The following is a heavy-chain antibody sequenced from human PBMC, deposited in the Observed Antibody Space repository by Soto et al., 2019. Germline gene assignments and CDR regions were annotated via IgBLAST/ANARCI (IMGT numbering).Heavy chain of an antibody. Sequence: QEQLAESGGGVVQPGRSLRLSCAASGFTFSNYAIHWVRQAPGQGLEWVAVISFDRGNQYNADSVKGRFTLSRDSSKNTLFMQMNSLRAEDTAVYYCARSYDNSARDDEYWYFDLWGRGTLVTVSS. D-gene: IGHD3-16*01. CDR1: GFTFSNYA. CDR3: ARSYDNSARDDEYWYFDL. V-gene: IGHV3-30-3*01. J-gene: IGHJ2*01. CDR2: ISFDRGNQ.